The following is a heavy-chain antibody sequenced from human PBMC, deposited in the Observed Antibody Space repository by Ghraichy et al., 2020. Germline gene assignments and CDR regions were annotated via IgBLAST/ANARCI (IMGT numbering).Heavy chain of an antibody. CDR1: GGSFSGYY. J-gene: IGHJ6*02. D-gene: IGHD3-16*01. CDR3: ARGGGAMAFYYYYYYGMDV. CDR2: INHSGST. Sequence: SETLSLTCAVYGGSFSGYYWSWIRQPPGKGLEWIGEINHSGSTNYNPSLKSRVTISVDTSKNQFSLKLSSVTAADTAVYYCARGGGAMAFYYYYYYGMDVWGQGTTVTVSS. V-gene: IGHV4-34*01.